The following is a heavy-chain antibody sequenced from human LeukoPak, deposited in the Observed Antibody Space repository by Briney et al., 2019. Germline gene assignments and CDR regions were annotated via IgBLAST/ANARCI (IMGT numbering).Heavy chain of an antibody. J-gene: IGHJ4*02. V-gene: IGHV3-21*01. CDR1: GFNFRDAA. Sequence: GGSLRLSCVVSGFNFRDAAMTWVRQAPGKGLEWVSSISSSSSYIYYADSVKGRFTISRDNAKNSLYLQMNSLRAEDTAVYYCARDRGSGLWFGELIFDYWGQGTLVTVSS. D-gene: IGHD3-10*01. CDR3: ARDRGSGLWFGELIFDY. CDR2: ISSSSSYI.